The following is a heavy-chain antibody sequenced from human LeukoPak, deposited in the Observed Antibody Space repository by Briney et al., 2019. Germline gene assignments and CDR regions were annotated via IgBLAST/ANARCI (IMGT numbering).Heavy chain of an antibody. J-gene: IGHJ6*03. V-gene: IGHV4-39*07. CDR1: GDSISRSNYY. Sequence: SETLSLTCTVSGDSISRSNYYWGWIRQPPGKGLEWIGSIYYSGSTYYNPSLKSRVTISVDTSKNQFSLKLSSVTAADTAVYYCARTHGSGSYYIDYYYMDVWGKGTTVTVSS. D-gene: IGHD3-10*01. CDR3: ARTHGSGSYYIDYYYMDV. CDR2: IYYSGST.